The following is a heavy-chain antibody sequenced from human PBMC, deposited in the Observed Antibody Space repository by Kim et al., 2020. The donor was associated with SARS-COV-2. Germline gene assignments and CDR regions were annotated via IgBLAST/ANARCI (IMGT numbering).Heavy chain of an antibody. CDR3: ARGVAVAHHYYYHYGMDV. Sequence: GGSLRLSCAASEFTFSTHWMTWVRQAPGKGLEWVASIKQDAYEKYYVDSVKGRFTISRDNAKNLLYLQMNSLRAEDTAVYYCARGVAVAHHYYYHYGMDVWGQGTTVTVSS. D-gene: IGHD6-19*01. J-gene: IGHJ6*02. V-gene: IGHV3-7*03. CDR2: IKQDAYEK. CDR1: EFTFSTHW.